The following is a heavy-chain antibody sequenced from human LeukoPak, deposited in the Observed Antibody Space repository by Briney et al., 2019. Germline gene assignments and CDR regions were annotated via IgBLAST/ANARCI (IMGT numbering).Heavy chain of an antibody. D-gene: IGHD6-13*01. CDR2: IHDSGST. Sequence: PSETLSLTCAVSGDSISSGGYSWRWLRQTPGKGLEWIAYIHDSGSTYNNPSLKSRLSISIDTSKNQFSLKLNSVTAADTAVYYCARVVAAAGNNWFDPWGQGTLVTVSS. CDR3: ARVVAAAGNNWFDP. J-gene: IGHJ5*02. V-gene: IGHV4-30-4*07. CDR1: GDSISSGGYS.